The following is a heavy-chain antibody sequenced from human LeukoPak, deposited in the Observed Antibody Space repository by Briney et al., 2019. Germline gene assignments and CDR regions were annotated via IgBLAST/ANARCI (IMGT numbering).Heavy chain of an antibody. J-gene: IGHJ5*02. V-gene: IGHV1-18*01. CDR1: GYTFSDYD. CDR3: ARDPGYGGNSVYWFDP. D-gene: IGHD4-23*01. Sequence: ASVKVSCKTSGYTFSDYDITWVRQAPGQGLKWMGWISVYNGNSNYAQELQGRVTMTTDTSASTAYMELSSLRSDDTAVYYCARDPGYGGNSVYWFDPWGQGTLVTVSS. CDR2: ISVYNGNS.